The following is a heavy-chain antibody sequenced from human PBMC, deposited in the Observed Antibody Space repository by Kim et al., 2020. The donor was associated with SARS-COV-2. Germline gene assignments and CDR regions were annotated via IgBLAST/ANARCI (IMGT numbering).Heavy chain of an antibody. CDR3: AREQLSSSWFNGWFDP. J-gene: IGHJ5*02. Sequence: PTLKSRVTKSVDTSKNQFSLKLSSVTAADTAVYYCAREQLSSSWFNGWFDPWGQGTLVTVSS. V-gene: IGHV4-59*01. D-gene: IGHD6-13*01.